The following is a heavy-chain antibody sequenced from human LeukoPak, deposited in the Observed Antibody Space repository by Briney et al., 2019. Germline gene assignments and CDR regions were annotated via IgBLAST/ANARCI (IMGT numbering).Heavy chain of an antibody. Sequence: ASVKVSGKTSGYSFTSYGVSWVRQAPGQGLEWMGGIIPIFGTANYAQKFQGRVTITTDESTSTAYMELSSLRSEDTAVYYCARVPVIAARPLSYNWFDPWGQGTLVTVSS. D-gene: IGHD6-6*01. J-gene: IGHJ5*02. CDR2: IIPIFGTA. V-gene: IGHV1-69*05. CDR3: ARVPVIAARPLSYNWFDP. CDR1: GYSFTSYG.